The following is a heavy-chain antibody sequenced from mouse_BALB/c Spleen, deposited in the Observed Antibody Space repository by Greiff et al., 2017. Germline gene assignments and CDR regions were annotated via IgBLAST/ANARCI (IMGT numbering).Heavy chain of an antibody. CDR2: ISYSGST. CDR3: AREGYYDYDGAWFAY. D-gene: IGHD2-4*01. J-gene: IGHJ3*01. Sequence: EVKLVESGPGLVKPSQSLSLTCTVTGYSITSDYAWNWIRQFPGNKLEWMGYISYSGSTSYNPSLKSRISITRDTSKNQFFLQLNSVTTEDTATYYCAREGYYDYDGAWFAYWGQGTLVTVSA. CDR1: GYSITSDYA. V-gene: IGHV3-2*02.